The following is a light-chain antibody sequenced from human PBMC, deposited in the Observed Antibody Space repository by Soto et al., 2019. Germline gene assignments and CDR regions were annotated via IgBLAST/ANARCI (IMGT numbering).Light chain of an antibody. Sequence: LRQSTGTRALSGEKVDTVCCRASQSVSNNYLAWYQQKPGQAPRLLIYGASNRATGIPDRFSGSGSGTDFTLPISRLEPEDFAVYYCQQYGSSGTFGQGTKVDIK. CDR1: QSVSNNY. CDR3: QQYGSSGT. V-gene: IGKV3-20*01. CDR2: GAS. J-gene: IGKJ1*01.